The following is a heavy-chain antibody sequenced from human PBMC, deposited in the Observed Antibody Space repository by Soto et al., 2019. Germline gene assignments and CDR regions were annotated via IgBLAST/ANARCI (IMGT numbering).Heavy chain of an antibody. D-gene: IGHD1-26*01. V-gene: IGHV1-46*01. CDR1: RDTFTSYY. CDR2: INPHGGST. J-gene: IGHJ5*02. CDR3: ARSSGGNFGIIIEGTNWFAP. Sequence: ASVKVSCKAPRDTFTSYYINWVRQAPGQGLEWMGVINPHGGSTAYAQKFKGRVTLTRDTSASTVYMEVSSMTSEETAMYYCARSSGGNFGIIIEGTNWFAPWGQGPLVTVSS.